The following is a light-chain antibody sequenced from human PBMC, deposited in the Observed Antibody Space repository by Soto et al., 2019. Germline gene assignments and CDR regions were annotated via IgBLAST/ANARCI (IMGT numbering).Light chain of an antibody. CDR3: QKRRSWQVN. CDR2: DAS. V-gene: IGKV3D-11*02. Sequence: ENVLTQSPATLSLSPGEGATLSCRASQSINTYLAWYQQKPGQAPRLLIYDASKRATGIPARFSGSGSGTNFTLTISSLEPEDFAVYYCQKRRSWQVNCGQGTRREIK. J-gene: IGKJ5*01. CDR1: QSINTY.